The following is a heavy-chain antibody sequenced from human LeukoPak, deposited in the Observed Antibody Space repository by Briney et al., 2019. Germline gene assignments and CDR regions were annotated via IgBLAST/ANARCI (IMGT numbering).Heavy chain of an antibody. V-gene: IGHV3-74*01. D-gene: IGHD2-15*01. Sequence: GGSLRLSCATSGFTVSSYWMHWVRQAPGKGLVWLSRVNIDGSSVAYADSMKGRFTISRDNAKDSLYLQMNSLRAEDTAVYYCASGVQGTSWIVNWGRGTLVTVSS. J-gene: IGHJ4*01. CDR1: GFTVSSYW. CDR2: VNIDGSSV. CDR3: ASGVQGTSWIVN.